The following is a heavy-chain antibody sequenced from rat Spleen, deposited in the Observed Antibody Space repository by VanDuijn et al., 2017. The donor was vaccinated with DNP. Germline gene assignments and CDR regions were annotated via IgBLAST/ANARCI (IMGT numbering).Heavy chain of an antibody. CDR1: GFTFSSYW. J-gene: IGHJ4*01. D-gene: IGHD1-11*01. V-gene: IGHV5-58*01. Sequence: EVQLVETGGGLVQPGRSLKLSCVASGFTFSSYWMYWIRQAPGKGLEWVASISTGGGNTYYRDSVKGRFTISRDNAKSALFLQMDSLRSEDTATYYCARDNYVTSGAMDAWGQGTSVTVSS. CDR3: ARDNYVTSGAMDA. CDR2: ISTGGGNT.